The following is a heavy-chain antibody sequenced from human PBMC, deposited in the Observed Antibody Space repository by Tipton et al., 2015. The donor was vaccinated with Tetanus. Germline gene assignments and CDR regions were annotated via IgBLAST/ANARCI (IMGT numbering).Heavy chain of an antibody. V-gene: IGHV3-30*18. CDR2: IRCIGSST. J-gene: IGHJ5*02. CDR1: GFTFSSYG. CDR3: AKDSLPAP. Sequence: YLRLSCAASGFTFSSYGMHWVRQAPGKGLEWVSAIRCIGSSTYYADSVKGRFTISRDNSKNTLYLQMNSLRAEDTAVYYCAKDSLPAPWGQGTLVPVPS.